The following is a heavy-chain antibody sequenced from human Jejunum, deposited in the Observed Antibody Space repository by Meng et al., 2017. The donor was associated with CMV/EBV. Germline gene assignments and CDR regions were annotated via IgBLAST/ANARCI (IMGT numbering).Heavy chain of an antibody. J-gene: IGHJ3*02. CDR1: GFTFSSYT. CDR3: AREPQLEIDAFDI. Sequence: SGFTFSSYTRDGVRQPPGKELQWVALISQDGSNKYYADSVKGRFTISRDNSKNTLYVQMNSLRPDDTAVYYCAREPQLEIDAFDIWGRGTMVTVSS. D-gene: IGHD1-1*01. V-gene: IGHV3-30-3*01. CDR2: ISQDGSNK.